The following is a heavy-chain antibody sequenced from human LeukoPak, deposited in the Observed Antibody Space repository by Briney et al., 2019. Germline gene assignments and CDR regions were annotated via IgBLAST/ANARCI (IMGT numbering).Heavy chain of an antibody. J-gene: IGHJ6*03. CDR1: GGTFSSYA. D-gene: IGHD4-23*01. CDR2: IIPIFGTA. Sequence: SVKVSCKASGGTFSSYAISWVRQAPGQGLEWMGGIIPIFGTANYAQKFQGRVTITADESTSTAYMELSSLRSEDTAVYYCARDHTVVTGTKTRLSYYYYMDVWGKGTTVTVSS. CDR3: ARDHTVVTGTKTRLSYYYYMDV. V-gene: IGHV1-69*13.